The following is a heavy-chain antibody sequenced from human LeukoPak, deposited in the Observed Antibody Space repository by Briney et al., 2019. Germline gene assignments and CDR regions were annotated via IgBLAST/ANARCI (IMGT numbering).Heavy chain of an antibody. V-gene: IGHV3-48*01. CDR1: GFTFSSYS. D-gene: IGHD6-13*01. Sequence: PGGSLRLSCVASGFTFSSYSMNWVRQAPGKGLEWVSYISSSSSTIYYADSVEGRFTISRDNAKNSLYLQMNSLRAEDTAVYYCARRSWYVDYWGQGTLVTVSS. CDR2: ISSSSSTI. J-gene: IGHJ4*02. CDR3: ARRSWYVDY.